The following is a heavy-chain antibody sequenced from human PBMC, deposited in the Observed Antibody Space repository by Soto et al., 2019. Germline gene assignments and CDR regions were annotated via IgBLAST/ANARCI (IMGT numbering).Heavy chain of an antibody. Sequence: GESLKISCEGSGYTFSDYWIGWVRQMPGKGPEWMGIIYPGDSDTRYSPSFQGQVTISADKSINTAYLQWSSLQASDTAMYYCARRHYYETSGYYKYWGQGTLVTVSS. D-gene: IGHD3-22*01. J-gene: IGHJ4*02. V-gene: IGHV5-51*01. CDR1: GYTFSDYW. CDR2: IYPGDSDT. CDR3: ARRHYYETSGYYKY.